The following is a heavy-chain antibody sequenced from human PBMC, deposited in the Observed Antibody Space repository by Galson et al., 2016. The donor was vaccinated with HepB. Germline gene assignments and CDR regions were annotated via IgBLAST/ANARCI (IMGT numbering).Heavy chain of an antibody. Sequence: SETLSLTCIVSGDSIKRSSYYWGWIRRSPGKGLEWIGSIYNNGNTYSNPSLKSRVTISVDTSKNQFSLNLRSVIGADTAVYYCVKHYGLMTWGQGIQVTVSS. D-gene: IGHD3-9*01. CDR1: GDSIKRSSYY. V-gene: IGHV4-39*01. CDR3: VKHYGLMT. CDR2: IYNNGNT. J-gene: IGHJ4*02.